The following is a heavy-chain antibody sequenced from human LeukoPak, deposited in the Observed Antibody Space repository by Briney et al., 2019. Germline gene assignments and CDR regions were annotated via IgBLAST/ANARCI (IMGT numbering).Heavy chain of an antibody. Sequence: GGSLRLSCAASGFTLSSYWMHWVRQAPGKGLEWVSVIYSGGSTYYADSVKGRFTISRDNSKNTLYLQMNSLRAEDTAVYYCAGEQLLPDYYYYGMDVWGQGTTVTVSS. CDR3: AGEQLLPDYYYYGMDV. CDR1: GFTLSSYW. CDR2: IYSGGST. D-gene: IGHD6-6*01. V-gene: IGHV3-66*02. J-gene: IGHJ6*02.